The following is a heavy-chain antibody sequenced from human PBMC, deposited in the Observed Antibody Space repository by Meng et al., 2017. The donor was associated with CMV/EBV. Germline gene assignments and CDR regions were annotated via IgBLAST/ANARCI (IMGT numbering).Heavy chain of an antibody. CDR3: ARSIAARPYRYNWFDP. CDR2: IYYSGST. V-gene: IGHV4-39*07. CDR1: GGSISSSSYY. Sequence: QLQLPESGPGLVKPSETLSLTCTVSGGSISSSSYYWGWIRQPPGKGLEWIGSIYYSGSTYYNPSLKSRVTISVDTSKNQFSLKLSSVTAADTAVYYCARSIAARPYRYNWFDPWGQGTLVTVSS. D-gene: IGHD6-6*01. J-gene: IGHJ5*02.